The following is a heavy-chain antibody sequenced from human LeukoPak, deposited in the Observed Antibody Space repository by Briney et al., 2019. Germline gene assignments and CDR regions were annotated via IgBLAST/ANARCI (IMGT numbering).Heavy chain of an antibody. D-gene: IGHD2-2*01. J-gene: IGHJ5*02. CDR3: ARGNIVVVPAARGSWFDP. CDR2: INPNSGGT. CDR1: GYTFTSYY. Sequence: ASVKVSCKASGYTFTSYYMHWVRQAPGQGLEWMGWINPNSGGTNYAQKFQGWVTMTRDTSISTAYMELSRLRSDDTAVYYCARGNIVVVPAARGSWFDPWGQGTLVTVSS. V-gene: IGHV1-2*04.